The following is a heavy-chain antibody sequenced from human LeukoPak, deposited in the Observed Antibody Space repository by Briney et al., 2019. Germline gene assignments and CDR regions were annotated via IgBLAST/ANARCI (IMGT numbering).Heavy chain of an antibody. J-gene: IGHJ4*02. Sequence: GGSLRLSCAASGFTFSSYAMSWVRQAPGKGLEWVGFIRSKAYGGTTEYAASVKGRFTISGDDSKSIAYLQMNSLKTGDTAVYYCTRLYSESTSWALDYWGQGTLVTVSS. CDR1: GFTFSSYA. V-gene: IGHV3-49*04. CDR2: IRSKAYGGTT. D-gene: IGHD1-26*01. CDR3: TRLYSESTSWALDY.